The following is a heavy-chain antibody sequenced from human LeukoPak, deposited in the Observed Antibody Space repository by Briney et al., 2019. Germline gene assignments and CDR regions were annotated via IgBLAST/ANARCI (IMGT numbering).Heavy chain of an antibody. J-gene: IGHJ4*02. CDR1: GFTLSSYA. Sequence: GGSLRLSCAASGFTLSSYAMSWVRQAPGKGLEWVSATSSSDAGTYYADSVRGRFTISRDNSKNTLYLQMNSLRAEDAAVYYCARIEYSSSIDYWGQGTLVTVSS. CDR3: ARIEYSSSIDY. V-gene: IGHV3-23*01. CDR2: TSSSDAGT. D-gene: IGHD6-6*01.